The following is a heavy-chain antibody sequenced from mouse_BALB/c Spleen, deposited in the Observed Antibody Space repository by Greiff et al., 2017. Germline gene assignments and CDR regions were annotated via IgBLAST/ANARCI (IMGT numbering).Heavy chain of an antibody. CDR2: INPNNGGT. J-gene: IGHJ4*01. CDR3: ARRGYAMDY. CDR1: GYSFTDYN. Sequence: LVKPGASVKIPCKASGYSFTDYNMDWVKQSHGKSLEWIGDINPNNGGTIYNQKFKGKATLTVDKSSSTAYMELRSLTSEDTAVYYCARRGYAMDYWGQGTSVTVSS. V-gene: IGHV1-18*01.